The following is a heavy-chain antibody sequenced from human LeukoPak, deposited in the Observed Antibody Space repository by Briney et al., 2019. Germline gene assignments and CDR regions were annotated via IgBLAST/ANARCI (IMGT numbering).Heavy chain of an antibody. V-gene: IGHV4-59*08. CDR2: IYYSGST. D-gene: IGHD6-13*01. CDR3: ARLSAGNDY. Sequence: PSETLSLTCTVSGGSISSYYWSWIRQPPGKGLEWIGYIYYSGSTNYNPSLKSRVTISVDTSENQFSLKLSPVTAADTAVYYCARLSAGNDYWGQGTLVTVSS. J-gene: IGHJ4*02. CDR1: GGSISSYY.